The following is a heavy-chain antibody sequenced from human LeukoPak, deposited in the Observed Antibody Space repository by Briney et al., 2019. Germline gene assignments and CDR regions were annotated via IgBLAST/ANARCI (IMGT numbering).Heavy chain of an antibody. D-gene: IGHD6-6*01. CDR3: ARRFRPSIAARGGFDY. Sequence: SETLSLTCTVSGGSISSSSYYWGWIRQPPGKGLEWIGSIYYSGSTYYNPSLKSRVTISVDTSKNQFSLKLSSVTAADTAVYYCARRFRPSIAARGGFDYWGQGTLVTVSS. CDR1: GGSISSSSYY. CDR2: IYYSGST. J-gene: IGHJ4*02. V-gene: IGHV4-39*01.